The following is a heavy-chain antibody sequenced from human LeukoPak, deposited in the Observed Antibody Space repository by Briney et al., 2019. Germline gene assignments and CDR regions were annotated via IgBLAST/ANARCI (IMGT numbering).Heavy chain of an antibody. Sequence: ASVKVSCKASGYTFTSYDINWVRQATGQGLEWMGWMNPNSGNTGYAQEFQGRVTMTRNTSISTAYMELSSLRSEDTAVYYCARGWVNCSGGSCYSSWFDPWGQGTLVTVSS. J-gene: IGHJ5*02. CDR2: MNPNSGNT. V-gene: IGHV1-8*01. CDR1: GYTFTSYD. D-gene: IGHD2-15*01. CDR3: ARGWVNCSGGSCYSSWFDP.